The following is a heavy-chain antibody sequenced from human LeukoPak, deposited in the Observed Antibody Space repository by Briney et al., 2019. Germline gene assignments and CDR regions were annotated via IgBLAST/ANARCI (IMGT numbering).Heavy chain of an antibody. V-gene: IGHV3-23*01. CDR2: INAGDST. D-gene: IGHD3-16*01. J-gene: IGHJ4*02. CDR1: GFTFSSYA. Sequence: GGSLRLSCAVSGFTFSSYAMSWVRQAPEKGLEWVSVINAGDSTYYADFVKGRFIISRDNSKNTLYLQMNSLRAEDTAVYYCTTRRGAFDYWGQGTLVTVSS. CDR3: TTRRGAFDY.